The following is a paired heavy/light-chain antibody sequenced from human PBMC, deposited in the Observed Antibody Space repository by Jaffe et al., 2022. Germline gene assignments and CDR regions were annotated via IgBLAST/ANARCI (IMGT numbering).Heavy chain of an antibody. V-gene: IGHV3-49*04. J-gene: IGHJ4*02. CDR2: IRSKSYGGTT. CDR1: GFTFADYY. CDR3: LRYSISAVAASRSFDY. Sequence: EVQLVESGGDLVQPGRSLRLSCTASGFTFADYYINWVRQAPGKGLEWVGVIRSKSYGGTTEYAASAKGRFTISRDDSKNTAYLQMSSLNTEDTAVYYCLRYSISAVAASRSFDYWGQGTLVTVSS. D-gene: IGHD6-19*01.
Light chain of an antibody. J-gene: IGKJ4*01. CDR2: TAS. V-gene: IGKV1-12*01. CDR3: QQANSFPLT. CDR1: QGIASW. Sequence: DIQMTQSPSSVSASVGDRVTIACRASQGIASWLAWYQQKPGKAPKLLISTASNLQSGVPSRFSGSGSGTDFTLTISSLQPEDFATYYCQQANSFPLTFGGGTKVEIK.